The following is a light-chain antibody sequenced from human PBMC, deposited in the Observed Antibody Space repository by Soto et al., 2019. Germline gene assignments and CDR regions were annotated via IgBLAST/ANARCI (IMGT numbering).Light chain of an antibody. CDR1: SSDVGGYNY. CDR2: DVT. V-gene: IGLV2-14*03. Sequence: QSVLTQPASVSGSPGQSITISCTGTSSDVGGYNYVSWYQQHPGKAPKLMIYDVTTRPSGVSNRFSGSKSGNTASLTISGLQAEDEADYYCSSYTSSSTLDVVFGGGTQLTVL. CDR3: SSYTSSSTLDVV. J-gene: IGLJ2*01.